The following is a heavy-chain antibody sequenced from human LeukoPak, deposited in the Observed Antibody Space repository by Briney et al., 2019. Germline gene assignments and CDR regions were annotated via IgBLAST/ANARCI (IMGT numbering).Heavy chain of an antibody. Sequence: SGGSLRLSCAGSGFTFNNYAMSWVRQAPGKGLEWVSVISGSGGNTYYADSVKGRFTISRDNSKNTLYLQVNSLRAEDTAVYYCAKASSYGGNSKWFDPWGQGTLVTVSS. J-gene: IGHJ5*02. V-gene: IGHV3-23*01. CDR3: AKASSYGGNSKWFDP. D-gene: IGHD4-23*01. CDR1: GFTFNNYA. CDR2: ISGSGGNT.